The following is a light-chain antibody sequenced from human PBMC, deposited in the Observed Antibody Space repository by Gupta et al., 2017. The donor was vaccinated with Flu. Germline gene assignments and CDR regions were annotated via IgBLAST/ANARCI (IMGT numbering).Light chain of an antibody. CDR3: SSYAGSNNLM. V-gene: IGLV2-8*01. CDR1: SSDVGGYHY. J-gene: IGLJ3*02. CDR2: EVS. Sequence: QSALTQPPSASGSPGQSVTISCTGSSSDVGGYHYVSWYQQHPGKAPKLMIYEVSKRPSGVPDRFSGSKSGNTASLTVSGLQAEDEADYYCSSYAGSNNLMFGGGTKRTVL.